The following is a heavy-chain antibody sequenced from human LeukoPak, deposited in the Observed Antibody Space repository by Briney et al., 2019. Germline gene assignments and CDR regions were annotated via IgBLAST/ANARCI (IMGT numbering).Heavy chain of an antibody. D-gene: IGHD6-19*01. CDR1: GYTFTTYD. CDR2: MNPNSGNT. V-gene: IGHV1-8*01. J-gene: IGHJ5*02. Sequence: ASVKVSCKASGYTFTTYDINWVRQATVQRLEWMGCMNPNSGNTGYTQKFQGRVTMTRNTSISTAYMELSSLRSEDTAVYYCARGRGSGHKENWFDPWGQGTLVTVSS. CDR3: ARGRGSGHKENWFDP.